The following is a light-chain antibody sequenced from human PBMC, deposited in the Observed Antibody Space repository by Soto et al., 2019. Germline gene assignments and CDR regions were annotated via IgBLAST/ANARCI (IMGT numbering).Light chain of an antibody. J-gene: IGKJ1*01. CDR2: QTS. CDR3: HQRQSWPRP. CDR1: QYINTR. Sequence: EIVLTQYTATLSSFPGERVTLSCRASQYINTRLAWYQHRPGQSPRLLIYQTSLRAAGIPARFSASGSGTDFTLTISDVQPEDFALYYCHQRQSWPRPFGQGTKVDNK. V-gene: IGKV3-11*01.